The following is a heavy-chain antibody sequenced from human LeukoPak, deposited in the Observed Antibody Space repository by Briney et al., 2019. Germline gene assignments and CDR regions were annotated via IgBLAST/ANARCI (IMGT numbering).Heavy chain of an antibody. CDR3: AKDGGSSWYGAFDI. CDR2: ISYDGSSK. J-gene: IGHJ3*02. CDR1: GFTFSNYA. V-gene: IGHV3-30-3*01. Sequence: PGGSLRLSCAASGFTFSNYAILWVRQAPGKGLEWVAVISYDGSSKNFADSVKGRFTISRDNSKNTLYLQMNSLRAEDTAVYYCAKDGGSSWYGAFDIWGQGTMVTVSS. D-gene: IGHD6-13*01.